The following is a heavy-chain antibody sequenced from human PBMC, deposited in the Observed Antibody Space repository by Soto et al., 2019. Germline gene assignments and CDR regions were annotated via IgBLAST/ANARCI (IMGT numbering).Heavy chain of an antibody. CDR3: VIDQGNDYNYDSSGYCRCAFDV. D-gene: IGHD3-22*01. CDR2: ISSLTAFI. J-gene: IGHJ3*01. Sequence: VQLVESGGGLVKPGGALRLSCAASGFTLSSYSMTWVRQAPRKGLEWVSSISSLTAFIWYGDSVKGRFTVSRDDAKNSFHLQRNSLRAEDTAVYYCVIDQGNDYNYDSSGYCRCAFDVWCQGRKVTVSS. CDR1: GFTLSSYS. V-gene: IGHV3-21*04.